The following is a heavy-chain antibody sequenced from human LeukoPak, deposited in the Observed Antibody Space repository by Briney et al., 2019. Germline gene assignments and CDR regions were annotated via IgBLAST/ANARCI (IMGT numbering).Heavy chain of an antibody. Sequence: SETLSLTCTVSGGSISSSSYYWGWIRQPPGKGLEWIGSIYYSGSTYYNPSLKSRVTISVDTSKNQFSLKLSSVTAADTAVYYCARQGGDYDILTGYYEVRLFDPWGQGTLVTVSS. CDR1: GGSISSSSYY. V-gene: IGHV4-39*01. J-gene: IGHJ5*02. CDR3: ARQGGDYDILTGYYEVRLFDP. CDR2: IYYSGST. D-gene: IGHD3-9*01.